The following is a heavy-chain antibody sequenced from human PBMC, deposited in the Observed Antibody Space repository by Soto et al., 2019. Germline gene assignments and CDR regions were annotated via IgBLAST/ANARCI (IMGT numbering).Heavy chain of an antibody. CDR3: AFGIGYCSGGSCSSYYYCYGMDV. CDR1: GGTFSSYA. D-gene: IGHD2-15*01. J-gene: IGHJ6*02. Sequence: QVQLVQSGAEVKKPGSSVKVSCKASGGTFSSYAISWVRQAPGQGLEWMGGIIPIFGTANYARKFQGSVTIAGDESTSTRYMELSSLRAEDTAVYYCAFGIGYCSGGSCSSYYYCYGMDVWGQGTTVTVSS. CDR2: IIPIFGTA. V-gene: IGHV1-69*12.